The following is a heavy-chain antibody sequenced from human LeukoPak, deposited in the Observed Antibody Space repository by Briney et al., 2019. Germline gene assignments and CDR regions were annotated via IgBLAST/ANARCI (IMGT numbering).Heavy chain of an antibody. CDR3: ARRGSGHFRF. CDR2: IYYSGST. Sequence: PSETLSLTCTVSGGSISSSSYYWGWIRQPPGTGLEWIGSIYYSGSTYYNPSLKSRVTISVDTSKNQFSLKLSSVTAADTAVYYCARRGSGHFRFWGQGTLVTVSS. V-gene: IGHV4-39*01. D-gene: IGHD2-15*01. J-gene: IGHJ4*02. CDR1: GGSISSSSYY.